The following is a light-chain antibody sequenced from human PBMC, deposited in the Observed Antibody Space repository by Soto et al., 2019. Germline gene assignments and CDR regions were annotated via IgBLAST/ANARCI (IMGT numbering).Light chain of an antibody. CDR3: QHYNNYPYT. Sequence: DIQMTQSPSTLSASVGDRVTVTCRASQSISNWLAWYQQKPGQAPKLLIYKATSLESGVPSRFSGSGSGTEFTLTISGLQPDDFATYFCQHYNNYPYTFGQGTKVDIK. CDR2: KAT. CDR1: QSISNW. V-gene: IGKV1-5*03. J-gene: IGKJ2*01.